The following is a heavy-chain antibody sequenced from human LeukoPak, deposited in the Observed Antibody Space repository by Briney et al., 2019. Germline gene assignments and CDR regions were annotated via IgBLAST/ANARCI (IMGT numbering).Heavy chain of an antibody. J-gene: IGHJ1*01. CDR2: INHGGST. CDR3: AYSSDYQPH. CDR1: GGSFSDYY. Sequence: SETLSLTCAVYGGSFSDYYGSWIRQPPGKGLEWIGGINHGGSTDYNPSLKSRVTISVDTSKNQFSLKLTSVTAADTAVYFCAYSSDYQPHLGQGTLVTVSS. D-gene: IGHD3-22*01. V-gene: IGHV4-34*01.